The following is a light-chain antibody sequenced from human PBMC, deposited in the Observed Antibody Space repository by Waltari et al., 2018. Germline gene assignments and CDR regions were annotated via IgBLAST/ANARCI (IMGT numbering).Light chain of an antibody. Sequence: DVVLTQSPRSLSVTPGQPASISCKSTQSLLHSDGKTYLYWYLQRPGQSPQLLMYEVSRRFAGVPDRFSASGSGTDFTLRISLVEAEDAAVYYCMQGIHLPWTFGHGTKVEI. CDR3: MQGIHLPWT. V-gene: IGKV2-29*02. CDR1: QSLLHSDGKTY. J-gene: IGKJ1*01. CDR2: EVS.